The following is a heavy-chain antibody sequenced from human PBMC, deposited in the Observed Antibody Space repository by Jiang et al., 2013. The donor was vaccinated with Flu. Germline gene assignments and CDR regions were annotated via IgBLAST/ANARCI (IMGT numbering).Heavy chain of an antibody. CDR1: GHTVVRYY. Sequence: SGAEVKKPGASVNISCKASGHTVVRYYLHWVRQAPGQGLEWMGVINPTGGSTTYAQKFQSRVSMTRDTSTSTFYMELRSLTHEDTAVYYCARDRNRWSYGMDLWGHGTTVTVSS. V-gene: IGHV1-46*01. J-gene: IGHJ6*02. CDR2: INPTGGST. CDR3: ARDRNRWSYGMDL. D-gene: IGHD3-16*02.